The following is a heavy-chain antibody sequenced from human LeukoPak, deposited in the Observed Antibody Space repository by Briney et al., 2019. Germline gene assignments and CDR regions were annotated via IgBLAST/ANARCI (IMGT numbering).Heavy chain of an antibody. CDR2: IYYSGST. V-gene: IGHV4-61*01. Sequence: SETLSLTCTVSGGSVSSGSYYWSWIRQPPGKGLEWIGYIYYSGSTNYNPSLKSRVTISVDTSKNQFSLKLSSVTAADTAVYYCARGVVAATGWFDPWGQGTLVTVSS. CDR3: ARGVVAATGWFDP. D-gene: IGHD2-15*01. J-gene: IGHJ5*02. CDR1: GGSVSSGSYY.